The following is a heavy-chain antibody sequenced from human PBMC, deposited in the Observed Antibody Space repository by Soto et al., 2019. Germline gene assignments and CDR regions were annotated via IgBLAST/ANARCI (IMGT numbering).Heavy chain of an antibody. J-gene: IGHJ4*02. D-gene: IGHD3-10*01. CDR2: ISADNGNT. CDR3: ARGSEPWFGVIYDY. CDR1: GYTFSSHG. Sequence: QVQLVQSGAEVKKPGASVKVSCKASGYTFSSHGIIWVRQAPGQGLEWMGWISADNGNTVYAQKFQARVTMTTDTSTSTAYMDLRSLRSDDTAVYYCARGSEPWFGVIYDYWGQGTLVTVSS. V-gene: IGHV1-18*01.